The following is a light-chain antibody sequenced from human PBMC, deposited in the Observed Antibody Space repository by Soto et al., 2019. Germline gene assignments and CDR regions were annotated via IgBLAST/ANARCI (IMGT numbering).Light chain of an antibody. CDR3: QQYNNYWT. CDR1: QSISNS. Sequence: IEITQSLSTRSASVGGGVTLTCRASQSISNSLAWYQQRPGKAPNLLIYDASSLKNGVPSRFSGSGSGTEFPLTIRSLQPADFATYYCQQYNNYWTFGQGTKVDIK. V-gene: IGKV1-5*01. J-gene: IGKJ1*01. CDR2: DAS.